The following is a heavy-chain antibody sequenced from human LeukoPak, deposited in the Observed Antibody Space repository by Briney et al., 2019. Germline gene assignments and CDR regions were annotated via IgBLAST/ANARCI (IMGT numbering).Heavy chain of an antibody. CDR2: ISYDGNKK. CDR3: ARGRGSTSSYFDY. D-gene: IGHD2-2*01. J-gene: IGHJ4*02. Sequence: GGSLRLAWAASGFTFNNYAIHWVRQAPGKGLEWVAVISYDGNKKYYADSVRGRLTISRDNSNYTLFLHMNSLRAEDTAVYYCARGRGSTSSYFDYWGQGTLVTVSS. V-gene: IGHV3-30*04. CDR1: GFTFNNYA.